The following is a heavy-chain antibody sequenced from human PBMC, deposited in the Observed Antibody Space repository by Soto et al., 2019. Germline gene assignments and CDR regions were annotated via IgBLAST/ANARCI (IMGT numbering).Heavy chain of an antibody. CDR1: GFSLTTSGVA. CDR3: AHRPTSTEDFYFDY. J-gene: IGHJ4*02. CDR2: IYWNDDK. Sequence: QTLTLTCSFSGFSLTTSGVAVGWFRQPPGKAPEWLSLIYWNDDKRYSPSLRSRLIVTGDSSKNQVVLTLADADTADSGTYYCAHRPTSTEDFYFDYWGQGTLVTVSS. V-gene: IGHV2-5*01.